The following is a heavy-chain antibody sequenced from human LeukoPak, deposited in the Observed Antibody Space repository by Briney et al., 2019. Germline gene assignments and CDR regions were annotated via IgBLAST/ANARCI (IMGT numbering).Heavy chain of an antibody. V-gene: IGHV3-15*01. J-gene: IGHJ4*02. CDR2: VKPKAEGGTI. CDR1: GFTVRNAC. CDR3: TTGRVL. Sequence: GGSLRLSCLASGFTVRNACMNWFRQAPGKGLEWVGRVKPKAEGGTIDYAAPVKGRFSISRDDSKNTLYLQMNSLKTEDTAVYYCTTGRVLWGQGTLVTVSS.